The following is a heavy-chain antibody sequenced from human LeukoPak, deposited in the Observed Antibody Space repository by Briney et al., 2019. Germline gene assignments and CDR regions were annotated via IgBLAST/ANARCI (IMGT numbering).Heavy chain of an antibody. CDR2: ITGTGAYT. CDR3: AKDGLELLWFGALSSSYYFDY. Sequence: GGSLRLSCTTSGFTFGEYAMNWVRQAPGKGLEWVSAITGTGAYTNYADSVKGRFTISRDNSKNTMYLQMNSLRAEDTAVYYCAKDGLELLWFGALSSSYYFDYWGQGTLVTVSS. J-gene: IGHJ4*02. CDR1: GFTFGEYA. D-gene: IGHD3-10*01. V-gene: IGHV3-23*01.